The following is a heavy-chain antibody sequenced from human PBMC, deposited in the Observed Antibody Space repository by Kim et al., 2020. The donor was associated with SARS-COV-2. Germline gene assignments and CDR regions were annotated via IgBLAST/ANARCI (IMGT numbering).Heavy chain of an antibody. D-gene: IGHD3-22*01. J-gene: IGHJ4*02. Sequence: SVKVSRKASGGTFSSYAISWVRQAPGQGLEWMGGIIPIFGTANYAQKFQGRVTITADESTSTAYMELSSLRSEDTAVYYCARAGDSSGYYAGGFGYWGQGTLVTVSS. V-gene: IGHV1-69*13. CDR2: IIPIFGTA. CDR1: GGTFSSYA. CDR3: ARAGDSSGYYAGGFGY.